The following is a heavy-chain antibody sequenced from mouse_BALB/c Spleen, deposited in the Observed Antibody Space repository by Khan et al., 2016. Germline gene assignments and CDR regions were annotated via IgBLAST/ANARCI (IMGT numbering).Heavy chain of an antibody. V-gene: IGHV6-6*02. CDR1: GFTFSNYW. Sequence: EVKLEESGGGLVQPGGSMKLSCVASGFTFSNYWMNWVRQSPEKGLEWVAEIRLKSNNYATHYAESVKGRFTISRDDSKSSVYLQMNNLRAEDTGIYYCTKLAYYYAMDCWGQGTSVTVSS. CDR3: TKLAYYYAMDC. J-gene: IGHJ4*01. D-gene: IGHD4-1*01. CDR2: IRLKSNNYAT.